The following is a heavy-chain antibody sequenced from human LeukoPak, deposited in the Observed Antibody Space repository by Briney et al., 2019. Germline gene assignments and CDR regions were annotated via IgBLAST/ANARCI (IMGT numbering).Heavy chain of an antibody. D-gene: IGHD2-15*01. Sequence: PSETLSLTCTVSGGSISSYYWSWIRQPAGKGLEWIGRIYTSGSTNYNPSLKSRVTMSVDTSKNQFSLKLSSVTAADTAVYYCAGRVVAPRNYAFAIWAQGTMVTFSS. J-gene: IGHJ3*02. CDR2: IYTSGST. CDR1: GGSISSYY. V-gene: IGHV4-4*07. CDR3: AGRVVAPRNYAFAI.